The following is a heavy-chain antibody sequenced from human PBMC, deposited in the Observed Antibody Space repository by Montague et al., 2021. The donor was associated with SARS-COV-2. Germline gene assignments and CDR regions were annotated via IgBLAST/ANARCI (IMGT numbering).Heavy chain of an antibody. CDR3: ARSGGTYCSSSNSCYAGPWGV. J-gene: IGHJ6*02. D-gene: IGHD2-2*01. CDR1: GFSLSSSGEG. CDR2: IFWDDDK. Sequence: PALVKPTQTLTLTCAFSGFSLSSSGEGVGWLRQPPGKALEWLAVIFWDDDKRYSPSLRSRLTITKDTAKNQVVLTMTTMDPVDTATYFCARSGGTYCSSSNSCYAGPWGVWGQGTKVTVSS. V-gene: IGHV2-5*02.